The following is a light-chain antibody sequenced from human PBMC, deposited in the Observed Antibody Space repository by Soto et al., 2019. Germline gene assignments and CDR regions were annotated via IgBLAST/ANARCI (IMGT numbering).Light chain of an antibody. Sequence: EVVLTQSPATLSLSPGERATLSCRASESIGNYLAWYQQKLGKAPKLLIYDASHRAIGIPGRFSGDGSGTDFTLTISSLEPEDFAVYYCQWRSDWPPRLTFGGGTTVEIK. J-gene: IGKJ4*01. V-gene: IGKV3-11*01. CDR2: DAS. CDR3: QWRSDWPPRLT. CDR1: ESIGNY.